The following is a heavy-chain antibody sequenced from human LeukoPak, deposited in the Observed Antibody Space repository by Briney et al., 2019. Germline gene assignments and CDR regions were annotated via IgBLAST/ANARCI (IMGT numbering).Heavy chain of an antibody. V-gene: IGHV1-69*04. J-gene: IGHJ5*02. D-gene: IGHD6-13*01. CDR1: GGTFSSYA. CDR3: ARDRKQQAPSNWFDP. CDR2: IIPILGIA. Sequence: SVKVSCKASGGTFSSYAISWVRQAPGQGLEWMGRIIPILGIANYAQKFQGRVTITADKSTSTVYMELSSLRSEDTAVYYCARDRKQQAPSNWFDPWGQGTLVTVSS.